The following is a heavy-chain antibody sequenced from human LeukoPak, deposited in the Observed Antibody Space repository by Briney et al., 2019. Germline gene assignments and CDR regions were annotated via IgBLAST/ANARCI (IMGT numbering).Heavy chain of an antibody. CDR2: IYGSGNT. Sequence: SETLSLTCTVSGDSIRGGDWSWVGQPPGKGLEWSGYIYGSGNTNYNPSLTSRVPMSIDTSKNQFSLKLTSVTPADTATYYCARETSLAGFASGLGFNYWGQGILVTVSS. CDR3: ARETSLAGFASGLGFNY. CDR1: GDSIRGGD. J-gene: IGHJ4*02. D-gene: IGHD6-19*01. V-gene: IGHV4-59*01.